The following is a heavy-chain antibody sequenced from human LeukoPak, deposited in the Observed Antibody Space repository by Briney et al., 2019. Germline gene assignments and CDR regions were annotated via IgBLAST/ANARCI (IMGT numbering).Heavy chain of an antibody. D-gene: IGHD1-26*01. CDR3: ATQARIVGATGYFDY. CDR1: GGSISSYY. Sequence: PSETLSLTCSVPGGSISSYYWSWIRQPPGKGLEWIGYIFYSGSTNYNPSLKSRVTISLDTSKNQLSLKLSSVTAADTAVHYCATQARIVGATGYFDYWGQGTLVTVSS. J-gene: IGHJ4*02. CDR2: IFYSGST. V-gene: IGHV4-59*08.